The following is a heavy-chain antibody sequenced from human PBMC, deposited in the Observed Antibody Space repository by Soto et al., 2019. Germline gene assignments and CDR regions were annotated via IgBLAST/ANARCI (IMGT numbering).Heavy chain of an antibody. CDR3: AKVITVFGLAGLSHYFDS. J-gene: IGHJ4*02. CDR1: GITFSNSG. D-gene: IGHD3-3*01. V-gene: IGHV3-23*01. CDR2: ISSRGDDT. Sequence: GGSLRLSCAASGITFSNSGMSWVRQAPGKGLEWVSTISSRGDDTYYAGSVKGRFTISRDNSKNTLFLQMNRLRAEDTAIYYCAKVITVFGLAGLSHYFDSWGQGSLVTVSS.